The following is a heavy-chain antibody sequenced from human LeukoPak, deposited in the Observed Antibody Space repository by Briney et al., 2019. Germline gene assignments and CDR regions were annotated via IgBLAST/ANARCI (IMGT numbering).Heavy chain of an antibody. CDR1: GFFFSEHG. CDR2: IRHDETK. D-gene: IGHD4-17*01. CDR3: AKFSYGDYVA. V-gene: IGHV3-30*02. J-gene: IGHJ5*02. Sequence: GSLRLSCAASGFFFSEHGMHWVRQAPGKGLEWVAFIRHDETKNYADSAKGRFTISRDNSKNTLSLQMNSLRADDSAVYFCAKFSYGDYVAWGQGTLVTVSS.